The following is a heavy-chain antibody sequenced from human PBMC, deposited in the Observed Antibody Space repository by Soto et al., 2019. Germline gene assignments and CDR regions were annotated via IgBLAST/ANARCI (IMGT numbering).Heavy chain of an antibody. CDR1: GFTFTSSA. J-gene: IGHJ6*02. Sequence: QMQLVQSGPEVKKPGTSVKVSCKASGFTFTSSAVQWARQARGQRLEWIGWIVVGSGNTNYAQKFQKRVTITRDVSTSTAYMGLSSLRSEDTAVYYCAASSWYSYYYYGMDVWGQGTTVTVSS. CDR3: AASSWYSYYYYGMDV. CDR2: IVVGSGNT. D-gene: IGHD6-13*01. V-gene: IGHV1-58*01.